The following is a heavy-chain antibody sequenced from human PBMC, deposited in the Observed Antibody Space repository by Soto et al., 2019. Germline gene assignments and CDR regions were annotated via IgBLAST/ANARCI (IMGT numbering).Heavy chain of an antibody. D-gene: IGHD6-13*01. CDR2: ISSSGASI. J-gene: IGHJ5*02. CDR3: VRGGWSSSGGIAAS. CDR1: GFTSSDYY. V-gene: IGHV3-11*01. Sequence: GGSLRLSCAASGFTSSDYYMSWIRQAPGKGLEWVSYISSSGASIYYADSVKGRITISRDNAENSLSLQMNSLRAEDTAVYYCVRGGWSSSGGIAASWGQGTLVTVS.